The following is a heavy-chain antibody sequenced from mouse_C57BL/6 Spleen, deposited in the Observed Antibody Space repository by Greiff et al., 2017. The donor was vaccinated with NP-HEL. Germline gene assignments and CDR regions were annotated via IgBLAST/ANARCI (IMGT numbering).Heavy chain of an antibody. CDR2: IHPNSGST. D-gene: IGHD1-1*01. CDR1: GYTFTSYW. Sequence: QVQLKQPGAELVKPGASVKLSCKASGYTFTSYWMHWVKQRPGQGLEWIGMIHPNSGSTNYNEKFKSKATLTVDKSSSTAYMQLSSLTSEDSAVYYCARSPRSSWYFDVWGTGTTVTVSS. J-gene: IGHJ1*03. CDR3: ARSPRSSWYFDV. V-gene: IGHV1-64*01.